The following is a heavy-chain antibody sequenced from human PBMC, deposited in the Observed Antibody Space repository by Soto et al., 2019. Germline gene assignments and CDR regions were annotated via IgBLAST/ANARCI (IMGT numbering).Heavy chain of an antibody. CDR2: ILYDGSNK. CDR1: GFTFSSYG. CDR3: AKDRTWFGEFIEQDYYYGMDV. D-gene: IGHD3-10*01. J-gene: IGHJ6*02. V-gene: IGHV3-30*18. Sequence: QVQLVESGGGVVQPGRSLRLSCAASGFTFSSYGMHWVRQAPGKGLEWVAVILYDGSNKYYADSVKGRFTISRDNSKNTLYLQMNSLRAEDTAVYYCAKDRTWFGEFIEQDYYYGMDVWGQGTTVTVSS.